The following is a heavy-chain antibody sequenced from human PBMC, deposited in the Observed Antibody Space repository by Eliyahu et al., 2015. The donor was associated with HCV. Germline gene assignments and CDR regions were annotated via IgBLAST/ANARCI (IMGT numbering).Heavy chain of an antibody. CDR2: ISSSSSYI. D-gene: IGHD3-22*01. CDR1: GFPFSCXX. J-gene: IGHJ3*02. CDR3: ARDRPPRFTMIVVGYDAFDI. V-gene: IGHV3-21*01. Sequence: EVQLVESGGGLVKPGGSLRLSCXXSGFPFSCXXXXXVRQAPGKGLEWVSSISSSSSYIYYADSVKGRFTISRDNAKNSLYLQMNSLRAEDTAVYYCARDRPPRFTMIVVGYDAFDIWGQGTMVTVSS.